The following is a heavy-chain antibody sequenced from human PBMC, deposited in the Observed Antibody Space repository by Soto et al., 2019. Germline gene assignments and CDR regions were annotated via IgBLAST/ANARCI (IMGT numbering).Heavy chain of an antibody. J-gene: IGHJ2*01. D-gene: IGHD6-19*01. Sequence: GGSLRLSCAASGFTVSSNYMSWVRQAPGKGLEWVSVIYSGGSTYYADSVKGRFTISRDNSKNTLYLQMNSLRPEDTAVYYCASPPAGDWYFDLWGRGTLVTVSS. V-gene: IGHV3-66*01. CDR3: ASPPAGDWYFDL. CDR2: IYSGGST. CDR1: GFTVSSNY.